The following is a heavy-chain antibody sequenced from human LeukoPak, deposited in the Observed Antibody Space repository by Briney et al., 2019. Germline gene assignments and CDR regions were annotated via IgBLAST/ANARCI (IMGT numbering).Heavy chain of an antibody. CDR1: GFTFSSYA. Sequence: PGGSLRLSCAASGFTFSSYAMHWVRQAPGKGLEWVAVISYDGSNKYYADSVKGRFTISRDNSKNTLYLQMNSLRAEDTAVYSCANGPHYQILTGYYKVRSHLDYWGQGTLVTVSS. CDR3: ANGPHYQILTGYYKVRSHLDY. J-gene: IGHJ4*02. D-gene: IGHD3-9*01. V-gene: IGHV3-30*04. CDR2: ISYDGSNK.